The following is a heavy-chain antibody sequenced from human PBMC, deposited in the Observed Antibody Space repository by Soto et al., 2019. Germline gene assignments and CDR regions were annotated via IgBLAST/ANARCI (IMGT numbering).Heavy chain of an antibody. V-gene: IGHV4-34*01. D-gene: IGHD2-2*01. CDR1: GGSFSGYY. CDR2: INHSGST. J-gene: IGHJ4*02. CDR3: ERGGDIVVVPAAILH. Sequence: QVQLQQWGAGLLKPSETLSLTCAVYGGSFSGYYWSWIRQPPGKGLEWIGEINHSGSTNYNPSLKSRVTISVDTSKNQFSLKVSSVTAADTAVYYCERGGDIVVVPAAILHWGQGTLVTVSS.